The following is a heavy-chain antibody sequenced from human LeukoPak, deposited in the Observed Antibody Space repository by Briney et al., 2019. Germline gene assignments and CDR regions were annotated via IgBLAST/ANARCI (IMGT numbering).Heavy chain of an antibody. D-gene: IGHD2-15*01. CDR1: GGTFSSYA. CDR2: IIPILGIA. J-gene: IGHJ3*02. CDR3: ARGYCSGGSCYGHDAFDI. Sequence: SVKVSCKASGGTFSSYAISWVRQAPGQGLEWMGRIIPILGIANYAQKFQGRVTMTRDTSTSTVYMELSSLRSEDTAVYYCARGYCSGGSCYGHDAFDIWGQGTMVTVSS. V-gene: IGHV1-69*04.